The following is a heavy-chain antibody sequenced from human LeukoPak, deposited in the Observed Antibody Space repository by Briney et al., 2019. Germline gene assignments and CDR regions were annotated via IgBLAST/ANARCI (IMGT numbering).Heavy chain of an antibody. CDR2: INHSGST. CDR3: ARAGQWLAGFDY. CDR1: GGSFSGYY. D-gene: IGHD6-19*01. V-gene: IGHV4-34*01. J-gene: IGHJ4*02. Sequence: RPSETLSLTCAVYGGSFSGYYWSWIRQPPGKGLEWIGEINHSGSTNYNPSLKSRVTISVDTSKNQFSLKLSSVTAADTAVYYCARAGQWLAGFDYWGQGTLVTVSS.